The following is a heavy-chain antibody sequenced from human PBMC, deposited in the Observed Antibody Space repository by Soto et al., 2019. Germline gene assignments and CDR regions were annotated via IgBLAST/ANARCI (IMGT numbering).Heavy chain of an antibody. CDR1: GYTFPNYG. J-gene: IGHJ6*02. Sequence: QVQLVQSGAEVKKPGASVKVSCKASGYTFPNYGISWVRQAPGQGLEWMGWISAYNGNTNYAQKLQGRVTMTTDTSTYTAYMELRSLRSDDTAVYYGARDWGNCTGGSCYSDYYYYYGMDVWGQGTTVTVSS. CDR2: ISAYNGNT. CDR3: ARDWGNCTGGSCYSDYYYYYGMDV. D-gene: IGHD2-15*01. V-gene: IGHV1-18*01.